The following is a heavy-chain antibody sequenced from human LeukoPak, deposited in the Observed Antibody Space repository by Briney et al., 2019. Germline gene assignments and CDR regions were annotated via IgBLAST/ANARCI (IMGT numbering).Heavy chain of an antibody. CDR1: GYSFTSHW. V-gene: IGHV5-10-1*01. J-gene: IGHJ5*02. CDR3: ARLHYDILTGHRPFDP. D-gene: IGHD3-9*01. Sequence: GESLQISCKGSGYSFTSHWISWGRRMPGKGLEWMGRIDPSDSYTNYSPSFQGHVTISADKSISTAYLQWSSLKASDTAMYYCARLHYDILTGHRPFDPWGQGTLVTVSS. CDR2: IDPSDSYT.